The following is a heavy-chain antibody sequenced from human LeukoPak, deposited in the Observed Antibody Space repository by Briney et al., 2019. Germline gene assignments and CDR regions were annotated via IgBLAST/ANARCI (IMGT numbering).Heavy chain of an antibody. D-gene: IGHD6-19*01. CDR2: IYYSGST. V-gene: IGHV4-59*08. CDR1: GGSISSYY. J-gene: IGHJ5*02. CDR3: ARLLGAVAGTRWFDP. Sequence: SETLSLTCTVSGGSISSYYWSWIRQPPGKGLEWIGNIYYSGSTNYNPSLKSRVTISVDTSKNQFSLKLSSVTAADTAVYYCARLLGAVAGTRWFDPWGQGTLVTVSS.